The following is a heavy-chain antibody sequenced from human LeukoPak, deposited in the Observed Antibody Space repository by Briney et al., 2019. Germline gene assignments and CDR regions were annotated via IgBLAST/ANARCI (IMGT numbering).Heavy chain of an antibody. V-gene: IGHV1-24*01. J-gene: IGHJ6*03. CDR1: GYTLTELS. CDR2: FDPEDGET. CDR3: ATHPPGIAVAAPYYYYYMDV. Sequence: ASVKVSRKVSGYTLTELSMHWVRQAPGKGLEWMGGFDPEDGETIYAQKFQGRVTMTEDTSTDTAYMELSSLRSEGTAVYYCATHPPGIAVAAPYYYYYMDVWGKGTTVTVSS. D-gene: IGHD6-19*01.